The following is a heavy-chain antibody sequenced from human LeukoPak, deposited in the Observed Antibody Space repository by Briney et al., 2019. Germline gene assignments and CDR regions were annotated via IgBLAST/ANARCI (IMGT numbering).Heavy chain of an antibody. CDR1: GYSFTSYW. V-gene: IGHV5-51*01. CDR2: IYPGDSDT. CDR3: ARLPSPRDRYYFDY. Sequence: GESLKISCKASGYSFTSYWIGCLLQMPGKGLEGMGIIYPGDSDTRYSPSFQGQLTISADNSISTAYLQWSSLKASDTAMYYCARLPSPRDRYYFDYWGQGTLVTVSS. J-gene: IGHJ4*02.